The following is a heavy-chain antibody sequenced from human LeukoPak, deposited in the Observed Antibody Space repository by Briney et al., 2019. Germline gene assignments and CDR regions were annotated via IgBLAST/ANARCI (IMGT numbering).Heavy chain of an antibody. Sequence: GGSLRLSCAASGFTVSSNYMSWVRQAPGKGLEWVSVIYSGGSTYYADSVKGRFTISRDNSKNTLYLQMNSLRAEDTAVYYCASCYYYGSAFDAFDIWGQGTMVTVSS. CDR3: ASCYYYGSAFDAFDI. V-gene: IGHV3-53*01. CDR2: IYSGGST. J-gene: IGHJ3*02. D-gene: IGHD3-10*01. CDR1: GFTVSSNY.